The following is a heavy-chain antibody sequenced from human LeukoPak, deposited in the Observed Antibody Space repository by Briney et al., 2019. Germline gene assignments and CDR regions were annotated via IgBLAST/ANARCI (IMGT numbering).Heavy chain of an antibody. Sequence: GGSLRLSCAASGFTFSNYWMHWVRQAPGKGLVWVSRISSDGSTTTYADSVKGRFTISRDNAKNTMYLQMNSLRAEDTALYYCARVTEYSTAGMRYWGQGIQVTVSS. CDR2: ISSDGSTT. J-gene: IGHJ4*02. CDR3: ARVTEYSTAGMRY. CDR1: GFTFSNYW. D-gene: IGHD6-13*01. V-gene: IGHV3-74*01.